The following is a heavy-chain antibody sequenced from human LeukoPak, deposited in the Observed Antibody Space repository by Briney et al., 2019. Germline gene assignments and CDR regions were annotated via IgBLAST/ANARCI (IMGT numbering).Heavy chain of an antibody. CDR1: GIPFSTYW. J-gene: IGHJ4*02. Sequence: GGSLRLSCAASGIPFSTYWMSWVRQVPGKGLEGVANIKQDGREQYSVDSVKGRCTISRDNAKNSLYLQMNSLRAEDTALYYCARGGGNFDYWGQGTLVTVSS. D-gene: IGHD2-15*01. CDR3: ARGGGNFDY. CDR2: IKQDGREQ. V-gene: IGHV3-7*03.